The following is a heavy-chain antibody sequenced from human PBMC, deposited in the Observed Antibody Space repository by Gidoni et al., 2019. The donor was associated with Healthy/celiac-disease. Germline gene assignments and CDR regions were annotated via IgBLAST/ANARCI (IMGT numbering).Heavy chain of an antibody. CDR3: AKDMLYYDSSGSLDY. CDR1: GFTLDAYT. CDR2: ISWDGGST. V-gene: IGHV3-43*01. Sequence: EVQLVESGGVGVQPGGSLRLSCAASGFTLDAYTMHWVRQAPGKGLEWVSLISWDGGSTYYADSVKGRFTISRDNSKNSLYLQMNSLRTEDTALYYCAKDMLYYDSSGSLDYWGQGTLVTVSS. J-gene: IGHJ4*02. D-gene: IGHD3-22*01.